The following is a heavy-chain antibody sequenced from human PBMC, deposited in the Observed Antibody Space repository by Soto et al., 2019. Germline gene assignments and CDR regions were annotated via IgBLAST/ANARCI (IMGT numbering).Heavy chain of an antibody. J-gene: IGHJ3*02. CDR2: IGTSGDNT. CDR1: GYNFNKYA. Sequence: EVQLLESGGGLRLPGGSLRLSCVASGYNFNKYAVSWVRQAPGKGLEWVSAIGTSGDNTYYTDSVKGRFTISRDNSKNMLYLQMDSLTAEDTAVYYCARRAYYFDDTGSHAFDIWGQGTRVTVSS. V-gene: IGHV3-23*01. CDR3: ARRAYYFDDTGSHAFDI. D-gene: IGHD3-22*01.